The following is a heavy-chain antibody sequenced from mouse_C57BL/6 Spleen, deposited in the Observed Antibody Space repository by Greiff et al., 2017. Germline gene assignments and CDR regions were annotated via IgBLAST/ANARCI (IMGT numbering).Heavy chain of an antibody. V-gene: IGHV1-82*01. CDR2: IYPGDGDT. CDR3: AGKYCGSSDYFDD. CDR1: GYAFSSSW. Sequence: VQLLQSGPELVKPGASVKLSCKASGYAFSSSWMNWVKQRPGQGLEWIGRIYPGDGDTNYNGKFKGKATLTADKSSSTAYMQLSSLTSEDSAVYYCAGKYCGSSDYFDDWGQGTTLTVAA. J-gene: IGHJ2*01. D-gene: IGHD1-1*01.